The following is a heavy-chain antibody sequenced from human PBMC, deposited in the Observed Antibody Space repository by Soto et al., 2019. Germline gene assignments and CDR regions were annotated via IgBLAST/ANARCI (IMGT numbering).Heavy chain of an antibody. CDR2: ISYDGSNK. J-gene: IGHJ3*02. Sequence: WGSLRLSCAASGFTFITYGIHCCRHSPCKWLEWVAVISYDGSNKYYADSVKGRFTISRDNSKNTLYLQMNSLRTEDTAMYYCAKDVAGWLQLNDAFDIWGQGTMVTVSS. CDR1: GFTFITYG. D-gene: IGHD5-12*01. V-gene: IGHV3-30*18. CDR3: AKDVAGWLQLNDAFDI.